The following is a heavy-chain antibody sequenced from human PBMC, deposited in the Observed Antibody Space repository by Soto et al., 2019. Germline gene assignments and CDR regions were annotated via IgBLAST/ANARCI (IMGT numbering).Heavy chain of an antibody. V-gene: IGHV4-31*03. CDR1: GGSISSGGYY. J-gene: IGHJ6*02. CDR2: IYYSGST. CDR3: RSSTSCYDESCVDV. D-gene: IGHD2-2*01. Sequence: SETLSLTCTVSGGSISSGGYYWSWIRQHPGKGLEWIGYIYYSGSTYYNPSLKSRVTISVDTSKNQFSLKLSSVTAADTAVYYCRSSTSCYDESCVDVWGQGTMVTVSS.